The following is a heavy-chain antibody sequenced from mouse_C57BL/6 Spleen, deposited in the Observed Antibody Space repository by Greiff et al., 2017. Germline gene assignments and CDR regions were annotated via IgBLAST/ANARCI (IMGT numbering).Heavy chain of an antibody. V-gene: IGHV1-72*01. CDR3: ARSREGGAMDD. J-gene: IGHJ4*01. CDR1: GYTFTSYW. Sequence: QVQLQQPGAELVKPGASVKLSCKASGYTFTSYWMHWVEQRPGRGLAWIGRIDPNRGGSTYNEKFKSKATMTVDKPSSTAYMHLSSLASEDSAVSYCARSREGGAMDDWGQGTSVTVSS. CDR2: IDPNRGGS.